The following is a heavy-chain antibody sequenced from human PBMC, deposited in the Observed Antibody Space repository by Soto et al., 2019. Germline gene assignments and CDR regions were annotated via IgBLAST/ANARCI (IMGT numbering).Heavy chain of an antibody. J-gene: IGHJ4*02. Sequence: EVQLVESGGGLVKPGGSLRLSCAASGFTFSSYSMNWVRQAPGKGLEWVSSISSSSSYIYYADSVKGRFTISGDNAKNSLYLQMNRLRAEDTAVYYCARDIGGYDPHYFDYWGQGTLVTVSS. CDR1: GFTFSSYS. V-gene: IGHV3-21*01. CDR2: ISSSSSYI. D-gene: IGHD5-12*01. CDR3: ARDIGGYDPHYFDY.